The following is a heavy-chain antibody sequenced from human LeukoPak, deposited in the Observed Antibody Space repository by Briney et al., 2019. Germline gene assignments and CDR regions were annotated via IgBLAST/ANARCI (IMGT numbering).Heavy chain of an antibody. Sequence: GGSLRLSCAASGFTFSTYGMHWVRQAPGKGLEWVAFIRYDGSNKYYADSVKGRFTISRDNSKNTLYLQMNSLRAEDTAVYYCAKDLLSSVQAKAFDYWGQGTLVTVSS. CDR1: GFTFSTYG. D-gene: IGHD3-10*02. CDR2: IRYDGSNK. J-gene: IGHJ4*02. CDR3: AKDLLSSVQAKAFDY. V-gene: IGHV3-30*02.